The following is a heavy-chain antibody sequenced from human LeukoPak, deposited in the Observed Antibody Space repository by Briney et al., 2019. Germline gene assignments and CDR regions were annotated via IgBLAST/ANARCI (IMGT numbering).Heavy chain of an antibody. V-gene: IGHV4-59*01. CDR3: ARGRLSAGYRIVY. CDR2: IYYSGST. CDR1: GGSISSYY. J-gene: IGHJ4*02. Sequence: KSSETLSLTCTVSGGSISSYYWSWIRQPPGKGLEWIGYIYYSGSTNYNPSLKSRVTISVDTSKNQFSLKLSSVTAADTAVYYCARGRLSAGYRIVYWGQGTLVTVSS. D-gene: IGHD3-9*01.